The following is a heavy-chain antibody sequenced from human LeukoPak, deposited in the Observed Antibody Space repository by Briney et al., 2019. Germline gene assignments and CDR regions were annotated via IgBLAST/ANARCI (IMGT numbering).Heavy chain of an antibody. CDR2: IYHSGST. D-gene: IGHD2-2*01. V-gene: IGHV4-39*07. Sequence: PSETLSLTCTVSGGSISSSSYYWGWIRQPPGKGLEWIGSIYHSGSTYYNPSLKSRVTISVDTSKNQFSLKLSSVTAADTAVYYCARDTRSYFDYWGQGTLVTVSS. J-gene: IGHJ4*02. CDR3: ARDTRSYFDY. CDR1: GGSISSSSYY.